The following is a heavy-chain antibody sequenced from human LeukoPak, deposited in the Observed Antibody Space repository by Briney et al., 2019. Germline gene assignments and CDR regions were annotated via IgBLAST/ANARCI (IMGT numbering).Heavy chain of an antibody. J-gene: IGHJ4*02. D-gene: IGHD3-3*01. V-gene: IGHV3-23*01. CDR2: ITSGGST. Sequence: GGSLRLSCAASGFTFSSYVMSWVRQAPGKGLEWVSTITSGGSTYYADSVKGRFTISRDNSKNMLNLQMDSLRAEDTAVYYCARWGGHVDYWGQGTLVTVSS. CDR1: GFTFSSYV. CDR3: ARWGGHVDY.